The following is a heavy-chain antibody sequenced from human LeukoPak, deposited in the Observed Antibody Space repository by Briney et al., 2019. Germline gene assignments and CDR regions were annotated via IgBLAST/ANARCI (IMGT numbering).Heavy chain of an antibody. J-gene: IGHJ4*02. Sequence: GGSLRLSCAASGFTFSSYSMNWVRQAPGKGLEWVSYISSSSSTIYYADSVKGRFTIYRHNAKNSLYLQMNSLRAEETAVYYCASLANSRSWAYYFDYWGQGTLVTVPS. CDR3: ASLANSRSWAYYFDY. D-gene: IGHD6-13*01. CDR1: GFTFSSYS. CDR2: ISSSSSTI. V-gene: IGHV3-48*04.